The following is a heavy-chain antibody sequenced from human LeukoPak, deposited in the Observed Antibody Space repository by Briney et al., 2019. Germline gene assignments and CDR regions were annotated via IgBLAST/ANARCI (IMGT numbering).Heavy chain of an antibody. V-gene: IGHV1-2*02. J-gene: IGHJ4*02. CDR2: TNPNSGGT. CDR3: ARGKYYYDNMY. Sequence: GASVKVSCKASGYTFTGYYMHWVRQAPGQGLEWMGWTNPNSGGTNYAQEFQGRVTMTRDTSISTAYMELGRLRSDDTAVYYCARGKYYYDNMYWGQGTLVTVSS. CDR1: GYTFTGYY. D-gene: IGHD3-22*01.